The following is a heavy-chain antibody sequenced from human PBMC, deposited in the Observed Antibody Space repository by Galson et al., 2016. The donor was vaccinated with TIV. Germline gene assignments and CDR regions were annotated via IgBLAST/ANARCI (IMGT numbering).Heavy chain of an antibody. Sequence: QSGAEVTKPGESLKISCKASGYSFTPYWIGWVRQMPGKGLEWMGIIYPGDSDTRYNPSFQGQVTITADKSITTAYLQWSSLKASDTAMYYCATSRGHYYGLDVWGQGTPVTVSS. J-gene: IGHJ6*02. V-gene: IGHV5-51*01. CDR3: ATSRGHYYGLDV. CDR2: IYPGDSDT. D-gene: IGHD3-16*01. CDR1: GYSFTPYW.